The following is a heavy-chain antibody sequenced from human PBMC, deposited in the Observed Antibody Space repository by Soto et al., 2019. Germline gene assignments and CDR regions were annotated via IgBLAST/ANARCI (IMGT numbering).Heavy chain of an antibody. D-gene: IGHD2-2*01. CDR3: ARDQGWAIVVVPAAMLDYYGMDV. Sequence: PGGSLRLSCTASGFTFSSYAMHWVRQAPGKGLEWVAVISYDGSNKYYADSVKGRFTISRDNSKNTLYLQMNSLRAEETAVYYCARDQGWAIVVVPAAMLDYYGMDVWGQGTTVTVSS. V-gene: IGHV3-30-3*01. CDR1: GFTFSSYA. J-gene: IGHJ6*02. CDR2: ISYDGSNK.